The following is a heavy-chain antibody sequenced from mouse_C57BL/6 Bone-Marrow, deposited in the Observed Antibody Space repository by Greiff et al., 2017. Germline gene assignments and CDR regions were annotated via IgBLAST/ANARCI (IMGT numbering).Heavy chain of an antibody. Sequence: EVQRVESGGGLVKPGGSLKLSCAASGFTFSDYGMHWVRQAPEKGLEWVAYISRGSSTIYYADTVKGRFTISRDNAKNTLFLQMTSLRSEDTAMYYCARQGTTDAMDYWGQGTSVTVSS. V-gene: IGHV5-17*01. D-gene: IGHD1-1*01. J-gene: IGHJ4*01. CDR3: ARQGTTDAMDY. CDR2: ISRGSSTI. CDR1: GFTFSDYG.